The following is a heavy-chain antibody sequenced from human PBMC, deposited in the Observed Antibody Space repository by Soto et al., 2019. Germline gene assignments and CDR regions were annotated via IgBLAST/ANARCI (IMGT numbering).Heavy chain of an antibody. CDR2: INHSGST. J-gene: IGHJ4*02. CDR3: ARLTRTDSSSWYFCGGDCYLSYFDY. Sequence: SETLSLTCAVYGGSFSGYYWSWIRQPPGKGLEWIGEINHSGSTNYNPSLKSRVTISVDTSKNQFSLKLSSVTAADTAVYYCARLTRTDSSSWYFCGGDCYLSYFDYWGQGTLVTVSS. D-gene: IGHD2-21*01. V-gene: IGHV4-34*01. CDR1: GGSFSGYY.